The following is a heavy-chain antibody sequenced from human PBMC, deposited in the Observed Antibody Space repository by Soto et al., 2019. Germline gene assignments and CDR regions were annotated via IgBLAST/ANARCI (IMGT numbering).Heavy chain of an antibody. CDR2: VSGSGGST. D-gene: IGHD3-10*01. J-gene: IGHJ4*02. CDR1: GFTFSSYA. CDR3: AKDDLVWFGEPQSLFDY. Sequence: EVQLLESGGGLVQPGGSLRLSCAASGFTFSSYAMSWVRQAPGKGLEWVSAVSGSGGSTYYADSVKGRFTISRDNSKNTMYLNINSLRAEDTAVYYCAKDDLVWFGEPQSLFDYWGQGTLVTVSS. V-gene: IGHV3-23*01.